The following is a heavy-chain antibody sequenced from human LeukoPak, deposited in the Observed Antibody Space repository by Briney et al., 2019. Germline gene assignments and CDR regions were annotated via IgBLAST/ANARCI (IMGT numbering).Heavy chain of an antibody. V-gene: IGHV4-38-2*01. CDR2: IYHSGST. CDR3: ARNYSNFVVVSAVSNNWFDP. D-gene: IGHD2-2*01. Sequence: PSETLSLTCAVSGYSISSGDYWAWIRQPPGKELEWIGSIYHSGSTHYNPSLKSRVTISVDTSKNQFALKLSSVTAADTAVYYCARNYSNFVVVSAVSNNWFDPWGQGTLVTVSS. J-gene: IGHJ5*02. CDR1: GYSISSGDY.